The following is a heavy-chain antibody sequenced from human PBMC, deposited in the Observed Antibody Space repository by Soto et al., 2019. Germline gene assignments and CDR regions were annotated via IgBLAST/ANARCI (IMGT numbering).Heavy chain of an antibody. V-gene: IGHV3-73*01. CDR3: TIQAAGTRYYYYYYMDV. Sequence: HPGGSLRLSCAASGFTFSGSAMHWVRQASGKGLEWVGRIRSKANSYATAYAASVKGRFTISRDDSKNTAYLQMNSLKTEDTAVYYCTIQAAGTRYYYYYYMDVWGNGTTVTVSS. J-gene: IGHJ6*03. CDR2: IRSKANSYAT. D-gene: IGHD6-13*01. CDR1: GFTFSGSA.